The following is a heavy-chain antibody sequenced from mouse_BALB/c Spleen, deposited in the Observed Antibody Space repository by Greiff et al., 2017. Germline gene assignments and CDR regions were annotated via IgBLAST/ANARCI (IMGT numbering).Heavy chain of an antibody. V-gene: IGHV6-6*02. CDR3: TTIYYYGSSLY. Sequence: EVKLMESGGGLVQPGGSMKLSCVASGFTFSSYWMSWVRQSPEKGLEWVAEIRLKSDNYATHYAESVKGKFTISRDDSKSRLYLQMNSLRAEDTGIYYCTTIYYYGSSLYWGQGTLVTVSA. D-gene: IGHD1-1*01. J-gene: IGHJ3*01. CDR2: IRLKSDNYAT. CDR1: GFTFSSYW.